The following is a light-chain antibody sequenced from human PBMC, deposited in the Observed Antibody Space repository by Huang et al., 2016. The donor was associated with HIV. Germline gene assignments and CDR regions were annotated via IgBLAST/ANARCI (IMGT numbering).Light chain of an antibody. J-gene: IGKJ2*01. CDR2: GAS. Sequence: EIVMTQSPATLSVSPGERATLSCRASQSISSSLAWYQQKPGQAPRRLIHGASTRATGIPARFSGSGSGTEFTLTISSLQSEDFAVYHCQQYNNWPYTFGQGTNLEIK. CDR3: QQYNNWPYT. V-gene: IGKV3-15*01. CDR1: QSISSS.